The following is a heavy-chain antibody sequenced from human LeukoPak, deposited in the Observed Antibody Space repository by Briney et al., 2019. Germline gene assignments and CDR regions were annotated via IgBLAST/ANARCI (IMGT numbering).Heavy chain of an antibody. J-gene: IGHJ6*03. CDR3: ASSSLYYYYYMDV. Sequence: QPGGSLRLSCAASGFTFSSYEMNWVRQAPGKGLEWVSYISSSGSTIYYADSVKGRFTISRDNAKNSLYLQMNSLRAEDTAVYYCASSSLYYYYYMDVWGKGTTVTISS. CDR2: ISSSGSTI. CDR1: GFTFSSYE. D-gene: IGHD2-2*01. V-gene: IGHV3-48*03.